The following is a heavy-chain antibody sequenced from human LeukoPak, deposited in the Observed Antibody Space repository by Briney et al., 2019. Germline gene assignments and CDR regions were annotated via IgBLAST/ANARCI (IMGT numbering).Heavy chain of an antibody. D-gene: IGHD3-16*01. Sequence: GGSLRLSCAASGFTFSSYSMNWVRQAPGKGLEWVSYISSSSSTIYYADSVKGRFTISRDNAKNSLYLQMNSLRAEDTAVYYCGAGGDYYGMDVWGQGTTVTVSS. V-gene: IGHV3-48*01. CDR2: ISSSSSTI. CDR1: GFTFSSYS. J-gene: IGHJ6*02. CDR3: GAGGDYYGMDV.